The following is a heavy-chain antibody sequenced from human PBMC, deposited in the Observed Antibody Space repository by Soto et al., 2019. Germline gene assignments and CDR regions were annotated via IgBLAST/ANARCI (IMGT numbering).Heavy chain of an antibody. CDR2: IYPGDSDT. CDR3: ARRPYYYDSSGYYHYFDY. D-gene: IGHD3-22*01. V-gene: IGHV5-51*01. CDR1: GYSFTSYW. J-gene: IGHJ4*02. Sequence: GESLKISCKGSGYSFTSYWIGWVRQMPGKGLEWMGIIYPGDSDTRYSPSFQGQVTISADKSISTAYLQWSSLKASDTAMYYCARRPYYYDSSGYYHYFDYWGQGNLVTVSS.